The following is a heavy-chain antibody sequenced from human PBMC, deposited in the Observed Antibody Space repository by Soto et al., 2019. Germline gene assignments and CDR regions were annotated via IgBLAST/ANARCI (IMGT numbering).Heavy chain of an antibody. CDR2: INPNSGGT. J-gene: IGHJ4*02. Sequence: ASVKVSCKASGYTFTGYYMHWVRQAPGQGLEWMGWINPNSGGTNYAQKFQGRVTMTRDTSISTAYMELSRLRSDDTAVYYCAREREWELGPAFDHWGQGALVTVSS. D-gene: IGHD1-26*01. V-gene: IGHV1-2*02. CDR1: GYTFTGYY. CDR3: AREREWELGPAFDH.